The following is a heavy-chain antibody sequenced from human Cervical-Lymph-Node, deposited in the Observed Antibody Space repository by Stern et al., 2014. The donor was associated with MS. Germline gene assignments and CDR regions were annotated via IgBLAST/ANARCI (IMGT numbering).Heavy chain of an antibody. CDR1: GYTLTIYY. D-gene: IGHD2-15*01. CDR3: ASGGEVDGGDV. J-gene: IGHJ6*02. CDR2: NHPRGGST. V-gene: IGHV1-46*01. Sequence: QVQLVQSGTAVKKPGASVKVSCKASGYTLTIYYIHWVRQAPGQGLEWMGVNHPRGGSTTYAQKFHGRVTLTRDPSTSTAYMELSSLRSDDTAVYYCASGGEVDGGDVWGQGTTVTVFS.